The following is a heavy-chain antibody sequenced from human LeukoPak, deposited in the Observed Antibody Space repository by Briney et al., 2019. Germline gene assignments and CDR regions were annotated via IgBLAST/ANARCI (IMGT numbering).Heavy chain of an antibody. D-gene: IGHD2-15*01. CDR2: IIPIFGTA. CDR1: GGTFSSYA. J-gene: IGHJ6*04. V-gene: IGHV1-69*01. Sequence: SVKVSCKASGGTFSSYAISWVRQAPGQGVEWMGGIIPIFGTANYAQKFQGRVTITADESTSTAYMELSSLRSEDTAVYYCARGGDIVVVVAATPYYYGMDVWGKGTTVTVSS. CDR3: ARGGDIVVVVAATPYYYGMDV.